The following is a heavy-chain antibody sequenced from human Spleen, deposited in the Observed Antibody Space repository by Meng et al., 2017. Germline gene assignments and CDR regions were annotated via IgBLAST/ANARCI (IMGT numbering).Heavy chain of an antibody. CDR2: IYPGDSDT. V-gene: IGHV5-51*01. Sequence: GESLKISCKGPGYSFTSYWIGWVRQMPGKGLEWMGIIYPGDSDTRYSPSFQGQVTISADKSISTAYLQWSSLKASDTAMYYCARLGADYYDSSGYYRYYYYGMDVWGQGTTVTVSS. J-gene: IGHJ6*02. CDR1: GYSFTSYW. D-gene: IGHD3-22*01. CDR3: ARLGADYYDSSGYYRYYYYGMDV.